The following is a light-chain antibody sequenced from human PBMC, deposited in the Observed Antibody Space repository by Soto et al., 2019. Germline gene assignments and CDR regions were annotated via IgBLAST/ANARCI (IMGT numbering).Light chain of an antibody. J-gene: IGKJ1*01. CDR3: QQYGSSPWT. CDR1: QSVSSSY. V-gene: IGKV3-20*01. Sequence: EIVLTQSPGTLSLSPGERATLSCRASQSVSSSYLAWYQQKPGQAPRLFIYGVSSRATGIPDRFSGSGSGTDFTLTISRLEPEDFAVYYCQQYGSSPWTFGQGTKVEIK. CDR2: GVS.